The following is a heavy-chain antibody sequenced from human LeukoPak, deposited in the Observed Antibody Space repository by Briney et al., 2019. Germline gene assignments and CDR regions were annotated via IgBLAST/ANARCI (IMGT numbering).Heavy chain of an antibody. CDR3: ARRMGTMVRGVRRSYFDY. V-gene: IGHV4-34*01. CDR2: INHSGST. Sequence: SSETLSLTCAVYGGSFSGYYWSWIRQPPGKGLEWIGEINHSGSTNHNPSLKSRVTISVDTSKNQFSLKLSSVTAADTAVYYCARRMGTMVRGVRRSYFDYWGQGTLVTVSS. D-gene: IGHD3-10*01. J-gene: IGHJ4*02. CDR1: GGSFSGYY.